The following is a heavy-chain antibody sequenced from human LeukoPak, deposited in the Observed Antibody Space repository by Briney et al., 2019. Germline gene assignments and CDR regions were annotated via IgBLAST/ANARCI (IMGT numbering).Heavy chain of an antibody. CDR3: AKANWGGDYYFYYGLDV. CDR2: ISGSGGTT. Sequence: GGSLRLSCAASGFTFNTYAMSWVRQAPGKGLEWVSVISGSGGTTYYADSVKGRFTISRDSSKNTLCLQMNSLRADDTAVYYCAKANWGGDYYFYYGLDVWGQGTTVTVSS. V-gene: IGHV3-23*01. CDR1: GFTFNTYA. D-gene: IGHD7-27*01. J-gene: IGHJ6*02.